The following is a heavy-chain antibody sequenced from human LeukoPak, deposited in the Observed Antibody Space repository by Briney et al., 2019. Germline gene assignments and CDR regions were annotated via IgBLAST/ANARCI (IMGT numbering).Heavy chain of an antibody. D-gene: IGHD3-3*01. CDR2: ISAYNGTT. CDR3: ARRYYTTTYWYFDL. Sequence: GASVKVSCKASGYTFTSYGISWVRQAPGQGLEWMGWISAYNGTTNYAQKFQGRVTMTTDKSTSTAYMELRSLRSDDTAVYYCARRYYTTTYWYFDLWGRGNLVTVSS. CDR1: GYTFTSYG. V-gene: IGHV1-18*01. J-gene: IGHJ2*01.